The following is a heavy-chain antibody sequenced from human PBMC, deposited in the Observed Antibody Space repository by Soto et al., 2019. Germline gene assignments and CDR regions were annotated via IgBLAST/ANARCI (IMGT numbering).Heavy chain of an antibody. Sequence: QLQLQESGPGLVKPSETLSLTCTVSGGSISSSSYYWGWIRQPPGKGLEWIGSIYYSGSTYYNPSLKSRVTISVDTSKNQFSLKLSSVTAADTAVYYCARLIGRMGPADYWGQGTLVTVSS. J-gene: IGHJ4*02. D-gene: IGHD1-26*01. CDR3: ARLIGRMGPADY. CDR2: IYYSGST. V-gene: IGHV4-39*01. CDR1: GGSISSSSYY.